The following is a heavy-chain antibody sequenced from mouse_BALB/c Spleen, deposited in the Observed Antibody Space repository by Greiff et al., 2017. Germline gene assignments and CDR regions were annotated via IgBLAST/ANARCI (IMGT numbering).Heavy chain of an antibody. CDR1: GYTFTSYW. D-gene: IGHD1-2*01. J-gene: IGHJ2*01. V-gene: IGHV1S127*01. Sequence: QVQLQQPGPELVRPGASVKMSCKASGYTFTSYWMHWVKQRPGQGLEWIGMIDPSNSETRLNQKFKDKATLNVDKSSNTAYMQLSSLTSEDSAVYYCARRLRRLRVGYYDYGGQGTTLAVSS. CDR3: ARRLRRLRVGYYDY. CDR2: IDPSNSET.